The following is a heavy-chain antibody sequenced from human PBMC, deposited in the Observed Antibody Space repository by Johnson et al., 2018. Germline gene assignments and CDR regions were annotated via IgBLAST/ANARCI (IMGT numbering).Heavy chain of an antibody. D-gene: IGHD3-22*01. V-gene: IGHV3-30*03. CDR1: GVTLSTSI. CDR3: ARAAYSSGRAGIFAS. J-gene: IGHJ3*02. Sequence: QVQLVQSGGGVVQPGTSLRLSCGVSGVTLSTSIIHWVRQAPGKGLEWVALISHDEIDKQYGDSAKDRFTISRDISKNTVYLQMNSLRDEDTAVYYCARAAYSSGRAGIFASWGQGTMVTVSS. CDR2: ISHDEIDK.